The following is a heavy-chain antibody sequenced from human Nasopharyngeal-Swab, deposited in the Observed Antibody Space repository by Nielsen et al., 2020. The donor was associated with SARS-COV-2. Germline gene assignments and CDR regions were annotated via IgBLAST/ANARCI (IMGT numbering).Heavy chain of an antibody. CDR3: AKDLLAGDAFDI. V-gene: IGHV3-23*01. Sequence: WIRKPAGKGLEWVSAISGSGGSTYYAESVKGRFTISRDNSKNTLYLQMNSLRAEDTAVYYCAKDLLAGDAFDIWGQGTMVTVSS. J-gene: IGHJ3*02. D-gene: IGHD2-21*01. CDR2: ISGSGGST.